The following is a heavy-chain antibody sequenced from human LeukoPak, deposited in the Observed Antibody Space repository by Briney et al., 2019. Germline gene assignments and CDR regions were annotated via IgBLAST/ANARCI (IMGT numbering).Heavy chain of an antibody. CDR3: ARDLIVVVPAAIGGNWFDP. Sequence: ASVKASCKASGYTFTSYGISWVRQAPGQGLEWMGWISAYNGNTNYAQKLQGRVTLTTDTSTSTAYMELRSLRSDDTAVYYCARDLIVVVPAAIGGNWFDPWGQGTLVTVSS. D-gene: IGHD2-2*02. CDR1: GYTFTSYG. V-gene: IGHV1-18*01. CDR2: ISAYNGNT. J-gene: IGHJ5*02.